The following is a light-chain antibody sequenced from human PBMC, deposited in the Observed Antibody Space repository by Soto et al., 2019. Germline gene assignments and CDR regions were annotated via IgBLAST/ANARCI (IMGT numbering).Light chain of an antibody. CDR3: QRYGSSPLIT. Sequence: ETFLTQSPVTLSVSPGDRATLSCKASQSVTINLAWYHQRPGQGPRLLIYGTSSRATGIPDRFSGSGSGTDFTLTISRLEPEDFAVYFCQRYGSSPLITFAQGTRLAIK. V-gene: IGKV3-20*01. CDR1: QSVTIN. J-gene: IGKJ5*01. CDR2: GTS.